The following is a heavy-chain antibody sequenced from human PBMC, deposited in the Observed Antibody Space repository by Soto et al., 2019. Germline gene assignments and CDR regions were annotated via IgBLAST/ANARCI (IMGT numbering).Heavy chain of an antibody. CDR2: IIPIFGTA. Sequence: SVKVSCKASGGTFSSYAISWVRQAPGQGLEWMGGIIPIFGTANYAQKFQGRVTITADESTSTAYMELSRLRSEDTEVYYCARGITSRGFDTWGQGTLVTVSS. V-gene: IGHV1-69*13. D-gene: IGHD2-2*01. CDR1: GGTFSSYA. J-gene: IGHJ5*02. CDR3: ARGITSRGFDT.